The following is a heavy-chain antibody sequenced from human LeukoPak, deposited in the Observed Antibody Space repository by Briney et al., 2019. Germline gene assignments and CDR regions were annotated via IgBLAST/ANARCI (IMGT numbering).Heavy chain of an antibody. Sequence: SETLSLTCTVSGGSISSYYWSWIRQPPGKGLEWIGYIYYSGSTNYNPSLKSRVTISVDTSKNQFSLKLSSVTAVDTAVYYCARVDPDSSSTLEVFDYWGQGTLVTVSS. CDR2: IYYSGST. CDR3: ARVDPDSSSTLEVFDY. V-gene: IGHV4-59*01. D-gene: IGHD6-6*01. CDR1: GGSISSYY. J-gene: IGHJ4*02.